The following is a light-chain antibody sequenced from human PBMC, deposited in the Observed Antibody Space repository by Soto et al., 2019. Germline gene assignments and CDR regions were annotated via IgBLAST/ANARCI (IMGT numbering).Light chain of an antibody. Sequence: QSVLTQPASGSGSPGQSSTISCTGTSSDVGGYNYVSWYHQHPGKAPKLMIFDVSNRPSGVSNRFSGSKSGNTATLTISGLQAEDEADYYSSSYTSSSTLRWVFGGGTKLTVL. CDR1: SSDVGGYNY. CDR2: DVS. V-gene: IGLV2-14*01. CDR3: SSYTSSSTLRWV. J-gene: IGLJ3*02.